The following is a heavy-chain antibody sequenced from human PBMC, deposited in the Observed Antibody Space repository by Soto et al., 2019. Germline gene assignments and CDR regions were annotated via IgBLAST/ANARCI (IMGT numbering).Heavy chain of an antibody. CDR3: ARVFDDRGIVVVPAANPWYSGMDV. J-gene: IGHJ6*02. D-gene: IGHD2-2*01. Sequence: QVQLVQSGTEVKKPGSSVKVSCKASGGTLSNNAISWVRQAPGQGLEWMGGIIPLSATTNYAQKFQGRVTITADRSTSTAEMELTSLTSEDTAVYYCARVFDDRGIVVVPAANPWYSGMDVWCQGTTVTVSS. CDR1: GGTLSNNA. V-gene: IGHV1-69*06. CDR2: IIPLSATT.